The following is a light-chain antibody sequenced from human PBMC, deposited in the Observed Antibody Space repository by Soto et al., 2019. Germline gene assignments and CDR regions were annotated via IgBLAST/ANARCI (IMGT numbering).Light chain of an antibody. CDR2: DVS. CDR1: SSDVGGYNY. V-gene: IGLV2-14*01. Sequence: QSALTQPASVSGSPGQSITISCTGTSSDVGGYNYVSWYQQHPGKAPKLMIYDVSNRPSGVSNRFSGSKSGNTASLTISGLQAEGEADYSCSSYTSSSTLVVFGGGTKLTVL. J-gene: IGLJ2*01. CDR3: SSYTSSSTLVV.